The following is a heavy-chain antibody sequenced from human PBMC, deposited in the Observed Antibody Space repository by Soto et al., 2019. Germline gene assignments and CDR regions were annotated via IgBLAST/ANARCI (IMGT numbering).Heavy chain of an antibody. Sequence: EVQLVQSGGGLAHPGGSLRLSCEASGFIFEDYDMHWVRQPPGKGLQWVSGISWNSGDKDYGDSVKGRFTISRDNAKNSLDLQMSSLRVEDTATYYCVKKSCSHTRCYTGWFFDLWGRGTRVTVSS. CDR1: GFIFEDYD. D-gene: IGHD2-15*01. V-gene: IGHV3-9*01. CDR3: VKKSCSHTRCYTGWFFDL. J-gene: IGHJ2*01. CDR2: ISWNSGDK.